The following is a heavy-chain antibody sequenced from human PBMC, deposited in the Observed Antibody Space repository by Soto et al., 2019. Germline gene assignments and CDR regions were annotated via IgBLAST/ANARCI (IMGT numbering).Heavy chain of an antibody. D-gene: IGHD2-15*01. CDR3: AKGHCSGGSCYSGIYY. Sequence: GGSLRLSCAASGFTFSSYAMSWVRQAPGKGLEWVSAISGSGGSTYYADSVKGRFTIARDNSKSTLYLQRNSLRAEDTAVYYCAKGHCSGGSCYSGIYYWGQGTLVTVSS. V-gene: IGHV3-23*01. CDR2: ISGSGGST. CDR1: GFTFSSYA. J-gene: IGHJ4*02.